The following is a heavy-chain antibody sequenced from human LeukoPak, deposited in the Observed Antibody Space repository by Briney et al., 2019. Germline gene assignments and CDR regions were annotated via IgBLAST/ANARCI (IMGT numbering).Heavy chain of an antibody. CDR3: ARGSPTVSFDY. Sequence: SETLSLTCIVSGGSISSYYWSWIRQPPGKGLEWIGYIYYSGSTNYNPSLKSRVTISVDTSKNQFSLKLSSVTAADTAVYYCARGSPTVSFDYWGQGTLVTVSS. V-gene: IGHV4-59*01. CDR1: GGSISSYY. D-gene: IGHD4-17*01. J-gene: IGHJ4*02. CDR2: IYYSGST.